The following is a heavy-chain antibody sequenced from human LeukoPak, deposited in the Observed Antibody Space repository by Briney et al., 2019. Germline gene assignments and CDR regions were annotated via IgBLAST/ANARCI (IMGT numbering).Heavy chain of an antibody. Sequence: SETLSLTCTVSGGSISSYYWSWIRQPAGKGLEWIGRIYTSGSTNYNPSLKSRVTMSVDTSKNQFSLKLSSVTAADTAVYYCARDGIAVAGNYYYGMDVWGQGTLVTVSS. J-gene: IGHJ6*02. CDR3: ARDGIAVAGNYYYGMDV. D-gene: IGHD6-19*01. CDR1: GGSISSYY. CDR2: IYTSGST. V-gene: IGHV4-4*07.